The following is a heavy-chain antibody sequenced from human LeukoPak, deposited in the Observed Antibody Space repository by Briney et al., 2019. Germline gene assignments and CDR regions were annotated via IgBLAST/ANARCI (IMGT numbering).Heavy chain of an antibody. CDR3: ARGLLGIAAAGTGNYYYYGMDV. J-gene: IGHJ6*02. Sequence: SETLSLTCAVYGGSFSGYYWSWIRQPPGKGLEWIGEINHSGSTNYNPSLKSRVTISVDTSKNQFSLKLSSVTAADTAVYYCARGLLGIAAAGTGNYYYYGMDVWGQGTTVTVSS. D-gene: IGHD6-13*01. CDR2: INHSGST. V-gene: IGHV4-34*01. CDR1: GGSFSGYY.